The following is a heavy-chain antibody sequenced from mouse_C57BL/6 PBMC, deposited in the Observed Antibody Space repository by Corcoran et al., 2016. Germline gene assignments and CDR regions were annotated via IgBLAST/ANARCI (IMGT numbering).Heavy chain of an antibody. Sequence: QITLKESGPTLVKPKQTLTLTCTFSGCSLRTSGVGVGWIRQPPGKALEWLALIYWNDDKRYSPSLKSRLTITKDTSKNQVVLTMTNMDPVDTATYYCAHLNIRLGEPEFDPWGQATLVTVSS. CDR3: AHLNIRLGEPEFDP. D-gene: IGHD1-2*01. CDR1: GCSLRTSGVG. V-gene: IGHV8-12*01. J-gene: IGHJ4*01. CDR2: IYWNDDK.